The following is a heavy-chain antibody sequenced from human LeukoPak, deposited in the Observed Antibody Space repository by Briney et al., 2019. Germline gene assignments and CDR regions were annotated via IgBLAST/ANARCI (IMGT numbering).Heavy chain of an antibody. CDR2: IYPGDSDT. V-gene: IGHV5-51*01. D-gene: IGHD2-15*01. CDR1: GYSFTSYW. J-gene: IGHJ4*02. CDR3: ATSYCSGGSCSMPFN. Sequence: GESLKISCKGSGYSFTSYWIGWVRQMPGKGLEWMGIIYPGDSDTRYSPSFQGQVTISADKSISTAYLQWSSLKASDTAMYYCATSYCSGGSCSMPFNWGQGTLVTVSS.